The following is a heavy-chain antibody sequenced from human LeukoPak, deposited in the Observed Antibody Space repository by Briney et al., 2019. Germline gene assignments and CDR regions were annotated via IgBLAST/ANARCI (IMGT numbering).Heavy chain of an antibody. J-gene: IGHJ2*01. CDR2: IYYSGST. CDR1: GGSISSGGYY. D-gene: IGHD3-9*01. CDR3: ARGGLGRYWYFDL. Sequence: SETLSLTCTVSGGSISSGGYYWSWIRQHPGKGLEWIGYIYYSGSTYYNPSLKSRVTISVDTSKNQFSLKLSPVTAADTAVYYCARGGLGRYWYFDLWGRGTLVTVSS. V-gene: IGHV4-31*03.